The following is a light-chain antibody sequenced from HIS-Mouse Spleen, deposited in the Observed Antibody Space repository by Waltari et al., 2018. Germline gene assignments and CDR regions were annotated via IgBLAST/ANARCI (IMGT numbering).Light chain of an antibody. J-gene: IGLJ2*01. CDR2: EDS. Sequence: SYELTQPPSVSVSPGQTARITCSGDALPTKYPYWYQQKSGKAPVLVIYEDSKRPSGIPERFSGSSSGTMATLTISGAQVEDEADYYCYSTDSSGNHRVFGGGTKLTVL. V-gene: IGLV3-10*01. CDR3: YSTDSSGNHRV. CDR1: ALPTKY.